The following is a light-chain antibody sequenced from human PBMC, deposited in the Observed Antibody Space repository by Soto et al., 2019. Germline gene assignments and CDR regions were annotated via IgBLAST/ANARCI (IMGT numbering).Light chain of an antibody. CDR3: QQYNSYSLT. Sequence: DIQMTQSPSTLSASVGDRVTITCRASQSISSWLAWYQQKPGKAPKLLIYDVSSLESGVPSRFSGSGSGTEFTLTISSLQTDDFATYYCQQYNSYSLTFGGGTKVEIK. CDR1: QSISSW. J-gene: IGKJ4*01. CDR2: DVS. V-gene: IGKV1-5*01.